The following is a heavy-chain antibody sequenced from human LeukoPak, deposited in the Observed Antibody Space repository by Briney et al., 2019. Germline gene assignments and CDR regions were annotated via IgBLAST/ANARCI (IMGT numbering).Heavy chain of an antibody. V-gene: IGHV4-39*07. CDR3: ALGDSSGYYYYFDY. CDR2: INHSGST. D-gene: IGHD3-22*01. J-gene: IGHJ4*02. Sequence: SETLSLTCTVSGGSISSSSYYWSWIRQPPGKGLEWIGEINHSGSTNYNPSLKSRVTISVDTSKNQFSLKLSSVTAADTAVYYCALGDSSGYYYYFDYWGQGTLVTVSS. CDR1: GGSISSSSYY.